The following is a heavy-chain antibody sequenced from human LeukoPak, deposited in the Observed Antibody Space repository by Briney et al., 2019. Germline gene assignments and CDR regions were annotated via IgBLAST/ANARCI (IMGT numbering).Heavy chain of an antibody. J-gene: IGHJ4*02. Sequence: ASVKVSCKASGYTFTSYYMHWVRQAPGQGLEWMGIINPSGGSTSYAQKFQGRVTMTRDTSTSTVYMELSSLRSEDTAVYYCARALNTYYYDSSGPRGFDYWGQGTPVTVSS. CDR1: GYTFTSYY. CDR2: INPSGGST. CDR3: ARALNTYYYDSSGPRGFDY. D-gene: IGHD3-22*01. V-gene: IGHV1-46*01.